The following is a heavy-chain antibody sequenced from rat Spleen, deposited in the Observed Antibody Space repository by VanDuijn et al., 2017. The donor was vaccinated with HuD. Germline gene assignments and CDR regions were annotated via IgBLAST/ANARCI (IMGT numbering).Heavy chain of an antibody. Sequence: EVKLVESGGGLVQPGRSLKLSCAASGFTFSDYYMAWVRQAPTKGLEWVATISYDGSSTYYRDSVKGRFTISRDNAKSTLYLQMDSLRSEDTATCYCAREADIPFHYFDYWGQGVMVTVSS. CDR3: AREADIPFHYFDY. CDR1: GFTFSDYY. V-gene: IGHV5-7*01. J-gene: IGHJ2*01. CDR2: ISYDGSST. D-gene: IGHD2-3*01.